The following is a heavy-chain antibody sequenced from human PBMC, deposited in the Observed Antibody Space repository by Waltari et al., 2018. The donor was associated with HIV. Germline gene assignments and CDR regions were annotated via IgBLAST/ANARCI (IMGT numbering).Heavy chain of an antibody. Sequence: QVQLQESGPGLVKPSQTLSLTCTVSGGSISSGSYYWSWIRQPAGKGLEWIGRIYTSGSTNYNPSLKSRVTISVDTSKNQFSLKLSSVTAADTAVYYCAVMRTIAGVDPWGQGTLVTVSS. CDR2: IYTSGST. V-gene: IGHV4-61*02. J-gene: IGHJ5*02. CDR3: AVMRTIAGVDP. CDR1: GGSISSGSYY. D-gene: IGHD1-1*01.